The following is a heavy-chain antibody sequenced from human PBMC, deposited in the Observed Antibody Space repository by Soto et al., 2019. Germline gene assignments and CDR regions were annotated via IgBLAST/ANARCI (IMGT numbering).Heavy chain of an antibody. V-gene: IGHV3-48*03. J-gene: IGHJ4*02. CDR1: GFPFWTYE. Sequence: SGGSLRLSCAASGFPFWTYEMNWVRQAPGKGLEWVSYISSSGNNINYADSVKGRFTISRDNAKNSLSLQMNSLRADDSAVYYCARARTGDYWGQGTLVTVSS. CDR2: ISSSGNNI. CDR3: ARARTGDY. D-gene: IGHD4-17*01.